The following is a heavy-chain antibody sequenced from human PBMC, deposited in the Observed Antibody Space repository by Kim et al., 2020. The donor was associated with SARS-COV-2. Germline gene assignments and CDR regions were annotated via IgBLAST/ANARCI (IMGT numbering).Heavy chain of an antibody. V-gene: IGHV4-59*01. J-gene: IGHJ6*02. CDR3: ARGGPYYDILTDKKGRGYGMDV. D-gene: IGHD3-9*01. CDR1: GGSISSYY. CDR2: IYYSGST. Sequence: SETLSLTCTVSGGSISSYYWSWIRQPPGKGLEWIGYIYYSGSTNYNPSLKSRVTISVDTSKNQFSLKLSSVTAADTAVYYCARGGPYYDILTDKKGRGYGMDVWGQGTTVTVSS.